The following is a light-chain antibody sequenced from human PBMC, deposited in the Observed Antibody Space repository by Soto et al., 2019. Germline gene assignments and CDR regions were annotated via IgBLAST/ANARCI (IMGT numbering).Light chain of an antibody. CDR2: DVT. V-gene: IGLV2-14*03. Sequence: QSALTRPASVSGSPGQSITISCTGTSSDVGGYNYVSWYQQHPGKAPKLMIYDVTNRPSGVSNRFSGYKSGNTASLTISGLQAEDEADYYCSSYTSSSTYVFGTGTKVTVL. CDR3: SSYTSSSTYV. J-gene: IGLJ1*01. CDR1: SSDVGGYNY.